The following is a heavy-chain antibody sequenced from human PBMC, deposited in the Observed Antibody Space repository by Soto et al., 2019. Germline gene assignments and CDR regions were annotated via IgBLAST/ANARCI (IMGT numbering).Heavy chain of an antibody. CDR1: GFMVTDYW. V-gene: IGHV3-74*01. Sequence: EVQLVESGGGLVQPGGSLTFSCAASGFMVTDYWMHWVRQAPGKGLVWVSRITSDGTRTNYADSVKGRFTISRDSAKNTLYLKMSSLTGYDTAVYYLARDRSHFNFDHWSQGALVTVA. CDR3: ARDRSHFNFDH. J-gene: IGHJ4*02. CDR2: ITSDGTRT. D-gene: IGHD3-10*01.